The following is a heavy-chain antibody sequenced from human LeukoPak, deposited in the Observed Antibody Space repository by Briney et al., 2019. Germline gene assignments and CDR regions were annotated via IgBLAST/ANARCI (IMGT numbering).Heavy chain of an antibody. V-gene: IGHV1-18*01. Sequence: ASVKVSCKASGYTFTSYGITWVRQAPGQGLEWMGWISSYNGNTNYAQKLQGRVTMTTDTSTSTAYVELRSLRSDDTAVYCCARASPNLGFDYWGQGTLVTVSS. CDR1: GYTFTSYG. CDR2: ISSYNGNT. CDR3: ARASPNLGFDY. J-gene: IGHJ4*02. D-gene: IGHD7-27*01.